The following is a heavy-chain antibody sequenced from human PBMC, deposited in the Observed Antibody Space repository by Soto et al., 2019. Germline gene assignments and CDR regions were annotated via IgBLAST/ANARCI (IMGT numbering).Heavy chain of an antibody. V-gene: IGHV1-2*04. CDR2: NNPSSGGT. D-gene: IGHD6-13*01. CDR1: GYTFTGYY. CDR3: ARDEGIAAAGSGSYYYGIDV. J-gene: IGHJ6*04. Sequence: RASVRVSCKASGYTFTGYYMHWVRQAPGQGLEWMGWNNPSSGGTNYAQKCHGWVTMTRDTSISTAYMELSRLKTDDTAVYYCARDEGIAAAGSGSYYYGIDVWGKGTTVTVSS.